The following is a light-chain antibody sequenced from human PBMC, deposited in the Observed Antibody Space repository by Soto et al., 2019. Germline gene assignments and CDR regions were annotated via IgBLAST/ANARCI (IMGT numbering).Light chain of an antibody. V-gene: IGLV2-11*01. CDR1: SRDIDAYDY. CDR3: CSFAGSFYV. Sequence: QSVLTQPRSVSGSPGQSVAISCTGTSRDIDAYDYVSWYQQHPGKAPKVIISDVNRRASGVSYHFSGSKSGNTASLTISGLQIEDEADYYGCSFAGSFYVFGTGTKLTVL. CDR2: DVN. J-gene: IGLJ1*01.